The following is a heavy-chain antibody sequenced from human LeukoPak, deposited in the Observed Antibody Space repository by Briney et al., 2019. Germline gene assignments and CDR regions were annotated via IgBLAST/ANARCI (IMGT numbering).Heavy chain of an antibody. CDR1: GYTFTSYG. J-gene: IGHJ4*02. V-gene: IGHV1-18*01. D-gene: IGHD3-22*01. CDR3: ARASDVDYYDSSGYVGEFDY. Sequence: ASVKVSCKASGYTFTSYGISWVRQAPGQGLEWMGWISAYNGNTNYAQKLQGRVTMTTDTSTSTAYMELRSLRSEDTAVYYCARASDVDYYDSSGYVGEFDYWGQGTLVTVSS. CDR2: ISAYNGNT.